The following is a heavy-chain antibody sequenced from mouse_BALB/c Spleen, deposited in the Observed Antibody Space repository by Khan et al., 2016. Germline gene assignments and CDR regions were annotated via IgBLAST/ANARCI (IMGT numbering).Heavy chain of an antibody. CDR3: ARTYGYDDYYAMDY. CDR1: GFNIKDTY. CDR2: IDPANGNT. J-gene: IGHJ4*01. Sequence: VQLKESGAELVKPGASVKLSCTASGFNIKDTYMHWVKQRPEQGLEWIGRIDPANGNTKYDPKFQGKATITADTSSNTAYLQHSSLTSEDTAVYCCARTYGYDDYYAMDYWGQGTSVTVSS. V-gene: IGHV14-3*02. D-gene: IGHD2-2*01.